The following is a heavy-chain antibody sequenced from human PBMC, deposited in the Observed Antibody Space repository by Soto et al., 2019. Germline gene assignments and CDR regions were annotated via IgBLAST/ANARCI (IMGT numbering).Heavy chain of an antibody. CDR3: VKDGSSGWPYYYGMDV. CDR1: GFTFSGYG. D-gene: IGHD6-19*01. V-gene: IGHV3-30*18. Sequence: QVQLVESGGGVVQPGRSLRLSCAASGFTFSGYGMHWVRQAPGKGLEWVAVISYDGSKKYYADSVKGRFFISRDNSKNTLYLDMSSLRAEDTAVYYCVKDGSSGWPYYYGMDVWGQGTTVTVSS. J-gene: IGHJ6*02. CDR2: ISYDGSKK.